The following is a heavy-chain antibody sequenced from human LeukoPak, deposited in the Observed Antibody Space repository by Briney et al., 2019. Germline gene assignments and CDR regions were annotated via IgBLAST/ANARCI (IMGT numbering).Heavy chain of an antibody. J-gene: IGHJ6*03. D-gene: IGHD3-10*01. CDR1: GYTFSGFY. Sequence: GASVKVSCKASGYTFSGFYLHWVRQAPGQGLEWMGWIHPHTGGTKYAQNFQGRVTMTRDTSITTAYMELSRLTSDDTALYYCARQQYYGSGSFDYYIDVWGKGTTVTVSS. V-gene: IGHV1-2*02. CDR3: ARQQYYGSGSFDYYIDV. CDR2: IHPHTGGT.